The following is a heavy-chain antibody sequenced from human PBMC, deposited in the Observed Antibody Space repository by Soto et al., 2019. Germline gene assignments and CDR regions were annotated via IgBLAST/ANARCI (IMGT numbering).Heavy chain of an antibody. J-gene: IGHJ6*02. CDR3: GWSNYYYYGMDV. CDR1: GGSFSGYY. CDR2: INHSGST. V-gene: IGHV4-34*01. Sequence: SETLSLTCAVYGGSFSGYYWSWIRQPPGKGLEWIGEINHSGSTNYNPSLKSRVTISVDTSKNQFSLKLSSVTAADTAVYYCGWSNYYYYGMDVWGQGTTVTVSS. D-gene: IGHD2-15*01.